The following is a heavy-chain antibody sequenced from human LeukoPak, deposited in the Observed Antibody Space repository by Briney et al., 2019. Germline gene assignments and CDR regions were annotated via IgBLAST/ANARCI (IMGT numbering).Heavy chain of an antibody. J-gene: IGHJ4*02. Sequence: GGSLRLSCAASGFTFSSYAMHWVRQAPGKGLEWVAVISYDGSNKYYADSVKGRFTISRGNSKNTLYLQMNSLRAEDTAVYYCAKKSVPNTPPTFDYWGQGTLVTVSS. D-gene: IGHD2-2*02. V-gene: IGHV3-30-3*02. CDR2: ISYDGSNK. CDR1: GFTFSSYA. CDR3: AKKSVPNTPPTFDY.